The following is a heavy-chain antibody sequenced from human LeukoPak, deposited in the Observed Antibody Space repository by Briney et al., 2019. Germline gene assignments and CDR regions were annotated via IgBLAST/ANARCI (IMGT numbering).Heavy chain of an antibody. CDR3: ARDRYNWNDDINWFDP. Sequence: PGGSLRLSCAASGFTFSSYNMNWVRQAPGKGLEWVSFISSSSSYIYYADSVKGRFTMSRDNAKNSLYLQMNSLRAEDTAVYYCARDRYNWNDDINWFDPWGQGTLVTVSS. CDR2: ISSSSSYI. CDR1: GFTFSSYN. J-gene: IGHJ5*02. D-gene: IGHD1-1*01. V-gene: IGHV3-21*01.